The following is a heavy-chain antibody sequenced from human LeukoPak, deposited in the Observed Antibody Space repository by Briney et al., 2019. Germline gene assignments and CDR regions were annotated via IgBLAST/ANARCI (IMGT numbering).Heavy chain of an antibody. J-gene: IGHJ4*02. CDR2: IIHSGGT. CDR3: ARVYKWGYQLLYYFDY. V-gene: IGHV4-34*12. Sequence: SETLSLTCALYGGSPSGYYWSWVRQPPGGGREWIGEIIHSGGTNYNTSLTSRVTLPVETSKTQFSLKLSSVTAADTAVYYCARVYKWGYQLLYYFDYWDQGTLVTVSS. D-gene: IGHD2-2*01. CDR1: GGSPSGYY.